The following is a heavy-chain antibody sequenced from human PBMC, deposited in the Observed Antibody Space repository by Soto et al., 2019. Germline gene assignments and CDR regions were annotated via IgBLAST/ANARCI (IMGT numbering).Heavy chain of an antibody. CDR2: INPSGGST. J-gene: IGHJ3*02. V-gene: IGHV1-46*01. CDR1: GYTFTSYY. D-gene: IGHD3-22*01. Sequence: ASVKVSCKASGYTFTSYYMHWVRQAPGQGLEWMGIINPSGGSTSYAQKFQGRVTMTRDTSTSTVYMELSSLRSEDTAVYYCARKGYYYDSSGQHDAFDIWGQGIMVTVSS. CDR3: ARKGYYYDSSGQHDAFDI.